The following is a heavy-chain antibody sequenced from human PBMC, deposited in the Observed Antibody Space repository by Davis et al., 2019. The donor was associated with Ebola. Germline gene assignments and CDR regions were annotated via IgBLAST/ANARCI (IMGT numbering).Heavy chain of an antibody. J-gene: IGHJ4*02. V-gene: IGHV3-11*04. CDR1: GFTFSDYY. CDR2: ISSSGSTI. D-gene: IGHD6-13*01. Sequence: GGSLRLSCAASGFTFSDYYMSWIRQAPGKGLEWVSYISSSGSTIYYADSVKGRFTISRDNAKNSLYLQMNSLTDEDTAVYYCARVESSFYAGDYWGQGTLVTVSS. CDR3: ARVESSFYAGDY.